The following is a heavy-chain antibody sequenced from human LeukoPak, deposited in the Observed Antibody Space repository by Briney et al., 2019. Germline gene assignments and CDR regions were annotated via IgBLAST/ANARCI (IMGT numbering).Heavy chain of an antibody. CDR2: IYYIGST. V-gene: IGHV4-59*01. J-gene: IGHJ4*02. CDR3: ARAVQAFDY. CDR1: GGSISSYY. Sequence: SETLSLTCTVSGGSISSYYVSWIRQPPGKGLEWIGYIYYIGSTNYNPSLKSRVTISVDTSKNQFSLKLRSVTAADTAVYYCARAVQAFDYWGQGTLVTVSS.